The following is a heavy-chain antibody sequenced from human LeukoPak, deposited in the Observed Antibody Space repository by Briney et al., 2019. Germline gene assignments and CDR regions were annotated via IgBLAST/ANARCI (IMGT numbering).Heavy chain of an antibody. D-gene: IGHD4-23*01. V-gene: IGHV3-33*01. CDR1: GFTFSSYG. J-gene: IGHJ4*02. CDR3: ARDPDLMTTVAPDYLETDY. Sequence: GGSLRLSCAASGFTFSSYGMHWVRQAPGKGLEWVAVIWYDGSNKYYADSVKGRFTISRDNSENTLYLQMNSLRAEDTAVYYCARDPDLMTTVAPDYLETDYWGQGTLVTVSS. CDR2: IWYDGSNK.